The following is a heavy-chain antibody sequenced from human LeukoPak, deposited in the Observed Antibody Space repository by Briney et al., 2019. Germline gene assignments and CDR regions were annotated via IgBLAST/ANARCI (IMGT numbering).Heavy chain of an antibody. CDR3: AKGYSGSYSYFDY. CDR1: GFTFDDYA. V-gene: IGHV3-9*01. Sequence: GGSLRHSCAASGFTFDDYAMHWVRQAPGKGLEWVSGISWNSGSIGYADSVKGRFTISRDNAKNSLYLQMNSLRAEDTALYYCAKGYSGSYSYFDYWGQGTLVTVSS. CDR2: ISWNSGSI. J-gene: IGHJ4*02. D-gene: IGHD1-26*01.